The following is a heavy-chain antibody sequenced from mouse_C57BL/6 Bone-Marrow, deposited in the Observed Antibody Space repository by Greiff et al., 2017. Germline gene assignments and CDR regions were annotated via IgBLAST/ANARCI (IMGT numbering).Heavy chain of an antibody. CDR2: IYPSDSYT. Sequence: QVQLKQPGAELVKPGASVKLSCKASGYTFTSYWMQWVKQRPGQGLEWIGEIYPSDSYTNYNQKFKGKATLTADTSSSTAYMQLSRLTAEDSAVYYCASLTTVDYWGQGTTLTVSS. CDR1: GYTFTSYW. V-gene: IGHV1-50*01. J-gene: IGHJ2*01. D-gene: IGHD1-1*01. CDR3: ASLTTVDY.